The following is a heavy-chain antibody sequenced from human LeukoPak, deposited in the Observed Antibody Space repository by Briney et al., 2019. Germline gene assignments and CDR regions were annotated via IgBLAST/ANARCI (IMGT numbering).Heavy chain of an antibody. CDR2: IKRDGSQK. J-gene: IGHJ4*02. D-gene: IGHD3-9*01. CDR1: GFTFSSYW. CDR3: ARGADWYDY. Sequence: GGSLRLSCAASGFTFSSYWMSWVRQAPGKGLEWVANIKRDGSQKYNVDSVKGRFTISRDNAKNSLYLQMSSLRAEDTAVYYCARGADWYDYWGQGTLVTVSS. V-gene: IGHV3-7*03.